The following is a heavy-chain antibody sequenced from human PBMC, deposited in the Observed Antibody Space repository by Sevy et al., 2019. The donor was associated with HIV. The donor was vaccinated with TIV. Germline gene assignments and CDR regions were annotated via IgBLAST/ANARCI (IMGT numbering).Heavy chain of an antibody. D-gene: IGHD3-16*01. V-gene: IGHV3-30*03. Sequence: GGSLRLSCAASGFTFSSYDMHWVRQAPGKGLEWVARISYDGRSKHYADSVKGRFSISRDNPKSTLYLQMNSLRGEDTAVFYCAAVAFTFGGDLYENHHFMDVWGKGTTVTVSS. J-gene: IGHJ6*03. CDR3: AAVAFTFGGDLYENHHFMDV. CDR2: ISYDGRSK. CDR1: GFTFSSYD.